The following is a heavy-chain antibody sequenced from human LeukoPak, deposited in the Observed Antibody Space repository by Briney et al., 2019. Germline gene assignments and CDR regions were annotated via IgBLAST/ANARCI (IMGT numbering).Heavy chain of an antibody. CDR3: AKVPREGYCSGGSCYVFYFDY. V-gene: IGHV3-23*01. Sequence: GGSLRLSCAASGFTFSSYAMSWVRQAPGKGLQWVSTISGSGGSTYYADSVKGRFTISRDNCKNTLYLQMNSLRAEDTAVYYCAKVPREGYCSGGSCYVFYFDYWGQGTLVTVSS. CDR2: ISGSGGST. D-gene: IGHD2-15*01. J-gene: IGHJ4*02. CDR1: GFTFSSYA.